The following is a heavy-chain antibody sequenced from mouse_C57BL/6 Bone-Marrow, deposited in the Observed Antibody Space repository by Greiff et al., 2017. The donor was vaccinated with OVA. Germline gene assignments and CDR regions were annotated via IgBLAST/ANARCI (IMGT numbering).Heavy chain of an antibody. CDR1: GFNIKDGY. J-gene: IGHJ2*01. V-gene: IGHV14-4*01. CDR3: TSYGNFDY. D-gene: IGHD2-1*01. CDR2: IDPENGDT. Sequence: EVKLQQSGAELVRPGASVKLSCTASGFNIKDGYMHWVKQRPEQGLEWIGWIDPENGDTEYASKFQGKATITADTSSNTAYLQLSSLTSEDTAVYYCTSYGNFDYWGQGTTLTVSS.